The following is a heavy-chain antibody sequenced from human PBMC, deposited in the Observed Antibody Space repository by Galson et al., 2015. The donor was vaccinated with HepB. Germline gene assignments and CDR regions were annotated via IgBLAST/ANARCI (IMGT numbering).Heavy chain of an antibody. V-gene: IGHV3-33*08. CDR3: ARKRRPYCGGDCYLDY. D-gene: IGHD2-21*02. Sequence: SLRLSCAASGSTFSSYGMHWVRQAPGKGLEWVAVIWYDGSNKYYADSVKGRFTISRDNSKNTLYLQMNSLRAEDTAVYYCARKRRPYCGGDCYLDYWGQGTLVTVSS. CDR1: GSTFSSYG. CDR2: IWYDGSNK. J-gene: IGHJ4*02.